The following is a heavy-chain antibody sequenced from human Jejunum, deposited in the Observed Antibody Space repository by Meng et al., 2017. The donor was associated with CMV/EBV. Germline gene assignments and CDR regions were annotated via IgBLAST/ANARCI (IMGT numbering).Heavy chain of an antibody. CDR1: GFTFDGYG. CDR2: ISWNSGNI. J-gene: IGHJ5*02. Sequence: SGFTFDGYGMHWVRQAPGKGLEWVSSISWNSGNIDYVDSVKGRFTISRDNAKNSLYLQMNSLRAEDTALYYCAKDTGGFLSWLDPWGQGTLVTVSS. D-gene: IGHD3-3*01. CDR3: AKDTGGFLSWLDP. V-gene: IGHV3-9*01.